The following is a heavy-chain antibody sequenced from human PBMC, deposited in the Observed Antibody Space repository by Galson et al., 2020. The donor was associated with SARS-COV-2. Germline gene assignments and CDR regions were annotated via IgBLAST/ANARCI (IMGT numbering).Heavy chain of an antibody. CDR3: ARLRGYSYGYDAFGI. V-gene: IGHV4-59*01. Sequence: SETLSLTCTVSGGSISTYYWSWTRQPPGKGLEWIGYIDYSGSTNYNPSVESRVTISVDTSKNQFSLKLTSVTAADTAVYYCARLRGYSYGYDAFGIWGQGTMVTVSS. CDR1: GGSISTYY. J-gene: IGHJ3*02. D-gene: IGHD5-18*01. CDR2: IDYSGST.